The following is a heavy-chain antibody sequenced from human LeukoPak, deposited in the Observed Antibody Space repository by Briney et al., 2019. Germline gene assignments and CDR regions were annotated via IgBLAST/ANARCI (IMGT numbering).Heavy chain of an antibody. Sequence: PGVSQTLPCTPSGFTFNVYDMSWPRQATEKGLEWLTAISGSAGTTYYADSVKGRFTISRDNSKNTLYLQMNSLRAEDTAVYYCAKLSSWRDRDFDYWGQGTLVTVSS. CDR2: ISGSAGTT. CDR3: AKLSSWRDRDFDY. CDR1: GFTFNVYD. J-gene: IGHJ4*02. D-gene: IGHD6-13*01. V-gene: IGHV3-23*01.